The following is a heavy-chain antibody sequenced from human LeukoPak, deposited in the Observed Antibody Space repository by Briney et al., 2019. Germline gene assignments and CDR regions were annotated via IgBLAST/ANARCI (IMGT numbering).Heavy chain of an antibody. V-gene: IGHV7-4-1*02. CDR1: GYTFTSYA. J-gene: IGHJ6*02. CDR3: ARDTYSSSWYWYGLDV. Sequence: ASVKVSCKASGYTFTSYAMNWVRQAPRQGLEWMGWINTNTGNPTYAQGFTGRFVFSLDTSVSTVYLQISSLKAEDTAVYYCARDTYSSSWYWYGLDVWGQGTTVTVSS. CDR2: INTNTGNP. D-gene: IGHD6-13*01.